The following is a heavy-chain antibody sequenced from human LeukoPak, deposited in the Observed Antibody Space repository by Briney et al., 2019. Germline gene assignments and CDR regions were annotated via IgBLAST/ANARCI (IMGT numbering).Heavy chain of an antibody. D-gene: IGHD2-2*01. V-gene: IGHV4-59*01. CDR1: GGSISSYY. J-gene: IGHJ4*02. CDR2: IYYSGST. CDR3: ARGRGYCSSTCYYWFDY. Sequence: SETLSLTCTVSGGSISSYYWSWIRQPPGKGLEWIGYIYYSGSTNYNPSLKSRVTISVDTSKNQFSLKLSSVTAADTAVYYCARGRGYCSSTCYYWFDYWGQGTLVTVSS.